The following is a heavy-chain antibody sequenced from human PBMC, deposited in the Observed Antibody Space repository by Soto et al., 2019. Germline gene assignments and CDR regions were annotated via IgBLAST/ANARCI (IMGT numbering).Heavy chain of an antibody. D-gene: IGHD3-22*01. CDR2: ISAYNGNT. J-gene: IGHJ6*02. CDR1: GYTFTSYG. CDR3: ARDTYYYYSSGMDV. Sequence: GASVKVSCKASGYTFTSYGISWVRQAPGQGLEWMGWISAYNGNTNYSQKLQGRVTVTTDTSTSTGYMELRSLRSDDTAVYYCARDTYYYYSSGMDVWGQGTTVTVSS. V-gene: IGHV1-18*01.